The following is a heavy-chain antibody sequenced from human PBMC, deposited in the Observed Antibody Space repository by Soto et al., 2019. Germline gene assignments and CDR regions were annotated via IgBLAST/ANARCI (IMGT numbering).Heavy chain of an antibody. J-gene: IGHJ5*02. CDR3: AHRPYDVWSGYYTRYNWFDP. D-gene: IGHD3-3*01. CDR2: IYWDDDK. Sequence: QITLKESGPTLVKPTQPLTLTCTFSGFSLSTSGVGVGWIRQPPGKALEWLALIYWDDDKRYSPSLKSKLTITKDTYKYQVGLTMTNNDPVDTATYYCAHRPYDVWSGYYTRYNWFDPWGQGTLVTVSS. V-gene: IGHV2-5*02. CDR1: GFSLSTSGVG.